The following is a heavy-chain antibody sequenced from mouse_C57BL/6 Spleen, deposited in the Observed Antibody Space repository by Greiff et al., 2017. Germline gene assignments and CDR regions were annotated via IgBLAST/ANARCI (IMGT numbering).Heavy chain of an antibody. J-gene: IGHJ3*01. CDR3: ARPPSNWAWFAY. D-gene: IGHD4-1*01. CDR2: IWSGGST. CDR1: GFSLTSYG. V-gene: IGHV2-2*01. Sequence: VQRVESGPGLVQPSQSLSITCTVSGFSLTSYGVHWVRQSPGKGLEWLGVIWSGGSTDYNAAFISRLSISKDNSKSQVFFKMNSLQADDTAIYYCARPPSNWAWFAYWGQGTLVTVSA.